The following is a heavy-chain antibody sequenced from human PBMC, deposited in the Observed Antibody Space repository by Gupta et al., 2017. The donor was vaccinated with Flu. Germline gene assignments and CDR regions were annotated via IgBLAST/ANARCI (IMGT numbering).Heavy chain of an antibody. Sequence: VANIKQDGSEKYYVDSVKGRFTISRDNAKNSLYLQMNSLRAEDTAVYYCARTRRGYSYGYVPEYYFDYWGQGTLVTVSS. CDR3: ARTRRGYSYGYVPEYYFDY. CDR2: IKQDGSEK. V-gene: IGHV3-7*04. J-gene: IGHJ4*02. D-gene: IGHD5-18*01.